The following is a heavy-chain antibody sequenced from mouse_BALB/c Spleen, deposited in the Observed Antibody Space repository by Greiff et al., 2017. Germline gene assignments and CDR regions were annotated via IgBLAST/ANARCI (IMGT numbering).Heavy chain of an antibody. Sequence: QVQLKESGPGLVAPSQSLSITCTVSGFSLTGYGVNWVRQPPGKGLEWLGMIWGDGSTDYNSALKSRLSISKDNSKSQVFLKMNSLQTDDTARYYCARDHYGSSYNWYFDVGGAGTTVTVSS. D-gene: IGHD1-1*01. CDR3: ARDHYGSSYNWYFDV. V-gene: IGHV2-6-7*01. CDR1: GFSLTGYG. J-gene: IGHJ1*01. CDR2: IWGDGST.